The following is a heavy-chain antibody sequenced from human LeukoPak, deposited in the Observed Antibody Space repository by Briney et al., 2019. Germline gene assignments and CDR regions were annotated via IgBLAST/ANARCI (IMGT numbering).Heavy chain of an antibody. J-gene: IGHJ3*02. CDR3: ARAARAAADAFDI. D-gene: IGHD6-13*01. CDR2: ISSSSSYI. V-gene: IGHV3-21*01. CDR1: GFTFSSYS. Sequence: GGSPRLSCAASGFTFSSYSMNWVRQAPGKGLEWVSSISSSSSYIYYADSVKGRFTISRDNAKNSLYLQMNSLRAEDTAVYYCARAARAAADAFDIWGQGTMVTVSS.